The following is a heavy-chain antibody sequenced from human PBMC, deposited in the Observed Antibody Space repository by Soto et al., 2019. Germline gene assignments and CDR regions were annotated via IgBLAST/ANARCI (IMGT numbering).Heavy chain of an antibody. Sequence: QGHLVESGGGVVQPGGSLRLSCAASGFTFSSHGMHWLRQVPGKGLEWVAVVSFDGSKNYSADSVKGRFTISRDNSKNTVYLQMNSATPEDSAVYYCARGDSGYYLTWGQGTLVSVSS. CDR1: GFTFSSHG. V-gene: IGHV3-30*03. J-gene: IGHJ4*02. D-gene: IGHD3-22*01. CDR3: ARGDSGYYLT. CDR2: VSFDGSKN.